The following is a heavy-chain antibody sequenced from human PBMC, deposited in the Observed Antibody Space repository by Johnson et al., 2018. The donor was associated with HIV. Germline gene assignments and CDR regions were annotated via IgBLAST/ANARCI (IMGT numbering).Heavy chain of an antibody. CDR1: GFTFSSYA. CDR2: ISSNGGST. Sequence: MMLVESGGGLVQPGGSLRLSCAASGFTFSSYAMHWVRQAPGKGLEYVSAISSNGGSTYYANSVKGRFTISRDNAKNSLMLQMNSLRDEDTAVYYIGEMGDAFDIWGQGTMVTVSS. CDR3: GEMGDAFDI. J-gene: IGHJ3*02. V-gene: IGHV3-64*01. D-gene: IGHD3-3*01.